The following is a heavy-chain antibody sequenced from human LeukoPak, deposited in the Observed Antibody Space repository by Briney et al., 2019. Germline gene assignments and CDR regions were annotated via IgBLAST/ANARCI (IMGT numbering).Heavy chain of an antibody. V-gene: IGHV1-2*02. CDR2: INPNGGDT. CDR3: ATDARSY. CDR1: GYTFTGYY. Sequence: GASLRVSCTASGYTFTGYYMSWVRQAPGQGLEWVGWINPNGGDTNYAQKFKGRVTITRDKPISTAYLELGSLRSDDTAGYYCATDARSYWGQETLVTVSS. D-gene: IGHD6-6*01. J-gene: IGHJ4*02.